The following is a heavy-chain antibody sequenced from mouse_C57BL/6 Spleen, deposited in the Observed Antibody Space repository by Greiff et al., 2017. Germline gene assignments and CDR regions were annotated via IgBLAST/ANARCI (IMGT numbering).Heavy chain of an antibody. J-gene: IGHJ2*01. CDR1: GFTFSSYA. CDR3: ARERLRDFDY. D-gene: IGHD3-3*01. Sequence: EVKLVESGGGLVKPGGSLKLSCAASGFTFSSYAMSWVRQTPEKRLEWVATISDGGSYTYYPDNVKGRFTISRDNAKNNLYLQMSHLKSEDTAMYYCARERLRDFDYWGQGTTLTVSS. CDR2: ISDGGSYT. V-gene: IGHV5-4*01.